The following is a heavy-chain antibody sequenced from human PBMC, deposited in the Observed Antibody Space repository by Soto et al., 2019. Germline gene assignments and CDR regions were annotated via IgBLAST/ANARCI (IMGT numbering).Heavy chain of an antibody. CDR2: IFPMYGTP. V-gene: IGHV1-69*01. Sequence: QVLLVQSGAEVKKPGSSVKVSCKASGGAFSRYAISWVRQAPGQGLEWVGGIFPMYGTPVYAQKLQGRDTLTADAATTTAYRERSGLRYEDTAVYYCARYYEYQILEFAALHFWGQGTMVTVSS. CDR1: GGAFSRYA. CDR3: ARYYEYQILEFAALHF. D-gene: IGHD2-2*01. J-gene: IGHJ3*01.